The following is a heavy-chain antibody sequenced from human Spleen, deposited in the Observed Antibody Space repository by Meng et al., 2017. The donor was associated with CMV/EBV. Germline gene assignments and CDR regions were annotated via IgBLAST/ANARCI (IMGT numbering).Heavy chain of an antibody. CDR3: ARDSRGSGWYDGGMDV. CDR2: IRYDGSNK. J-gene: IGHJ6*02. Sequence: GESLKISCAASGFTFSSYGMHWVRQAPGKGLEWVAFIRYDGSNKYYADSVKGRFTISRDNAKNSLYLQMNSLRAEDTAVYYCARDSRGSGWYDGGMDVWGQGTTVTVSS. D-gene: IGHD6-19*01. CDR1: GFTFSSYG. V-gene: IGHV3-30*02.